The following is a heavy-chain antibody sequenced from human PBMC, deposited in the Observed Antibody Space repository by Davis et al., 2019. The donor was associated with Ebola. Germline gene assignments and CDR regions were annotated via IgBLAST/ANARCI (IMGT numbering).Heavy chain of an antibody. D-gene: IGHD3-22*01. CDR3: ARSGYYYANSGPNGGAFGI. Sequence: ASVKVSCKASDYTFSSYGIRWVRQAPGQGLEWMGWISGYNGNTHLAQKLQGRVTMTTDTSTSTAYMELSSLISDDTAVYYCARSGYYYANSGPNGGAFGIWGQGTMVTVSS. CDR1: DYTFSSYG. CDR2: ISGYNGNT. J-gene: IGHJ3*02. V-gene: IGHV1-18*01.